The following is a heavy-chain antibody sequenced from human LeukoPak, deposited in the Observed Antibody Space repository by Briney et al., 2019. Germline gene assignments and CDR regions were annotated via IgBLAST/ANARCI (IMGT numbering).Heavy chain of an antibody. V-gene: IGHV1-24*01. CDR1: GYTLTELS. J-gene: IGHJ5*02. CDR3: ATAGIVVSDNWFDP. D-gene: IGHD6-19*01. Sequence: ASVKVSCKVSGYTLTELSMHWVRRAPGKGLEWMGGFDPEDGETIYAQKFQGRVTMTEDTSTDTAYMELSSLRSEDTAVYYCATAGIVVSDNWFDPWGQGTLVTVSS. CDR2: FDPEDGET.